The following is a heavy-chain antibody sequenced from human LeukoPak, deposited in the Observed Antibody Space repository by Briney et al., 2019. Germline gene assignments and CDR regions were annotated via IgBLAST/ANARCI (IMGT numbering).Heavy chain of an antibody. V-gene: IGHV4-59*01. CDR3: ARIGDYDLTLFDY. D-gene: IGHD4-17*01. Sequence: SETLSLTCTVSGGSISSYYWSWIRQPPGKGLEWIGYIYYSGGTNYNPSLKSRVTISVDTSKNQFSLKLSSVTAADTAVYYCARIGDYDLTLFDYWGQGTLVTVSS. CDR2: IYYSGGT. CDR1: GGSISSYY. J-gene: IGHJ4*02.